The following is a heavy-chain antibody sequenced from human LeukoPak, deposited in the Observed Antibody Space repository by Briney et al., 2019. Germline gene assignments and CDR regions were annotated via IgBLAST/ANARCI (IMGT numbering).Heavy chain of an antibody. CDR3: AKESPYDSTEFDY. V-gene: IGHV3-33*06. CDR1: GMTFTDTW. CDR2: IWYDGSNK. D-gene: IGHD3-22*01. J-gene: IGHJ4*02. Sequence: GGSLRLSCAASGMTFTDTWMSWVRQAPGKGLEWVAVIWYDGSNKYYADSVKGRFTISRDNSKNTLYLQMNSLRAEDTAVYYCAKESPYDSTEFDYWGQGTLVTVSS.